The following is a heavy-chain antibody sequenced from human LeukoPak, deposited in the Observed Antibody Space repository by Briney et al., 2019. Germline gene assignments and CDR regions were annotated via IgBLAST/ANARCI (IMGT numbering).Heavy chain of an antibody. CDR2: ISSSSSYI. J-gene: IGHJ4*02. CDR1: GLTFSSYS. CDR3: ARGVDDYGDFRDD. Sequence: GGSLRLSCAASGLTFSSYSMNWVRQAPGKGLEWVSSISSSSSYIYYADSVKGRFTISRDNAKNSLYLQMNSLRAEDTAVCYCARGVDDYGDFRDDWGQGTLVTVSS. V-gene: IGHV3-21*01. D-gene: IGHD4-17*01.